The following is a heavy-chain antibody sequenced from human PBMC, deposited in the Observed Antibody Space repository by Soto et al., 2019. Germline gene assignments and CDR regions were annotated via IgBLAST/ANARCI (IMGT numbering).Heavy chain of an antibody. CDR2: IYYSGST. CDR1: GGSLSSYC. J-gene: IGHJ3*02. CDR3: AAWARYFDWLGAFDI. D-gene: IGHD3-9*01. V-gene: IGHV4-59*08. Sequence: PSETLCDRYSVAGGSLSSYCLSWLRPNPGKGLEWIGYIYYSGSTNYNPSLKSRVTISVDTSKNQFSLKLSSVTAADTAVYYCAAWARYFDWLGAFDIWGQGTMVTVSS.